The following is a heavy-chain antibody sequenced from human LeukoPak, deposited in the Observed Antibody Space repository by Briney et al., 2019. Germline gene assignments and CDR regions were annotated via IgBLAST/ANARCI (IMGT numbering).Heavy chain of an antibody. CDR2: ISYDEDNK. CDR3: ARNANLRWLRLNYLDY. Sequence: GGSLRLSCAASGFTFSNYGVHWVRLAPGKELEWVAVISYDEDNKFYADSVRGRFTISRDNSKNTVYLQMNSLRNEDTAVYYCARNANLRWLRLNYLDYWGQGTLVTVSP. CDR1: GFTFSNYG. V-gene: IGHV3-30*03. D-gene: IGHD5-24*01. J-gene: IGHJ4*02.